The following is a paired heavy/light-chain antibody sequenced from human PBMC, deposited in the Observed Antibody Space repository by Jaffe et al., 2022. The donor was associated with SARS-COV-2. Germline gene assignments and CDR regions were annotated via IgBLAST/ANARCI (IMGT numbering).Heavy chain of an antibody. V-gene: IGHV3-23*04. D-gene: IGHD4-17*01. CDR1: GFAFSNYA. CDR3: AKDPNGDYVGAFDT. CDR2: IKGRGDTT. Sequence: EVQVAESGGGLIRPGESLRLSCTASGFAFSNYAVTWVRRVPGKGLEWLSTIKGRGDTTLYSDSVKGRFTILRDNSKNTVYLQLNSLRVEDTALYYCAKDPNGDYVGAFDTWGQGTMVTVSS. J-gene: IGHJ3*02.
Light chain of an antibody. J-gene: IGKJ3*01. Sequence: EIVLTQSPGTLSLSPGERATLSCRASQTVHSTSLAWYHQKPGQSPRLLIYGTSTRATGIPDRFSGSGSGTDFTLTISRLEPEDLGVYYCQQYGNSPLTFGPGAKVDIK. CDR3: QQYGNSPLT. CDR1: QTVHSTS. CDR2: GTS. V-gene: IGKV3-20*01.